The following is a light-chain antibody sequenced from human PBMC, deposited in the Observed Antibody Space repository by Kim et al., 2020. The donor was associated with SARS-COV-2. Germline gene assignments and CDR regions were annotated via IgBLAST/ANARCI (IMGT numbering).Light chain of an antibody. V-gene: IGKV1-16*02. Sequence: DIQMTQSPSSLSASVGDRVTITCRASQDISSSLAWFQQRPGKAPKSLIYGASRLQSGVPVKFSGSGSGTDFTLTISSLQPEDFATYYCQQYDSYPLTFGEGTKVDIK. CDR3: QQYDSYPLT. CDR1: QDISSS. J-gene: IGKJ4*02. CDR2: GAS.